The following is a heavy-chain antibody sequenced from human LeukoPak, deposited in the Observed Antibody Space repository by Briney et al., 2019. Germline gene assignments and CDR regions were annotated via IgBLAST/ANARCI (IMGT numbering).Heavy chain of an antibody. D-gene: IGHD3-16*01. V-gene: IGHV3-48*01. CDR1: GFTFSSYS. CDR3: ARDKLQGSVPTFWY. CDR2: ISSSSSTI. J-gene: IGHJ4*02. Sequence: GGSLRLSCPASGFTFSSYSMNWVRQAPGKGLEWVSYISSSSSTIYYADSVKGRFTISRDNAKNSLYLQMNSLRAEDTAVYYCARDKLQGSVPTFWYWGQGTLVTVSS.